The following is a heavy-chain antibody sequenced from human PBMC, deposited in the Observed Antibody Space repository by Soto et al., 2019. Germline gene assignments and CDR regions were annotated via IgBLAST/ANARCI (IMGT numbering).Heavy chain of an antibody. D-gene: IGHD5-18*01. CDR3: ASLWGRQLWLPPP. J-gene: IGHJ5*02. CDR1: GFTFSNYE. Sequence: EVQLVQSGGGLVQPGGSLRLSCAASGFTFSNYEMNWVRQAPGKGLEWVSNIDSSGGTIYYADPVKGRFTISRDNAKNSLYLQMNSLRVEDTAVYYCASLWGRQLWLPPPWGQGTQVTVSS. V-gene: IGHV3-48*03. CDR2: IDSSGGTI.